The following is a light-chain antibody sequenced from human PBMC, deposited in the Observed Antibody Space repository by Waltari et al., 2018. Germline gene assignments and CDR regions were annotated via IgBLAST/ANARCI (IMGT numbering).Light chain of an antibody. CDR1: TLPKKY. Sequence: SSELTQPSSVSVSPGQTARITCSGDTLPKKYTRWFQQKPGQAPVLVLYQDSARPSGIPERFSGSSSGTTVTLTISGAQVEDEADYYCYSTTDNNLGVFGPGTRVTVL. CDR3: YSTTDNNLGV. CDR2: QDS. J-gene: IGLJ1*01. V-gene: IGLV3-27*01.